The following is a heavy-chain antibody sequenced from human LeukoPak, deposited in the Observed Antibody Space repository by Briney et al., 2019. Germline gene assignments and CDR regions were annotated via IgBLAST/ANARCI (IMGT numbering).Heavy chain of an antibody. CDR1: GGTFSSYA. J-gene: IGHJ4*02. D-gene: IGHD2-2*01. Sequence: EAPVKVSCTASGGTFSSYAISWVRQAPGQGLEWMGWINTNTGNPTYAQGFTGRFVFSLDTSVNTAYLQISSLKAEDTAIYYCARLQGYCRPTRCHPHYRGQGTLVTVSS. V-gene: IGHV7-4-1*02. CDR3: ARLQGYCRPTRCHPHY. CDR2: INTNTGNP.